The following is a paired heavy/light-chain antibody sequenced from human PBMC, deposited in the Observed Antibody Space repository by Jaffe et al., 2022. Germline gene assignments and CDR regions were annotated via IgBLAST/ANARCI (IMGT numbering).Heavy chain of an antibody. Sequence: QVQLVQSGAEVKKPGASVKVSCKASGYTFTSYGISWVRQAPGQGLEWMGWISAYNGNTNYAQKLQGRVTMTTDTSTSTAYMELRSLRSDDTAVYYCARPLLRRLVGLNAFDIWGQGTMVTVSS. V-gene: IGHV1-18*01. CDR3: ARPLLRRLVGLNAFDI. J-gene: IGHJ3*02. CDR1: GYTFTSYG. CDR2: ISAYNGNT. D-gene: IGHD1-26*01.
Light chain of an antibody. J-gene: IGLJ3*02. V-gene: IGLV2-8*01. CDR1: SSDVGGYNY. Sequence: QSALTQPPSASGSPGQSVTISCTGTSSDVGGYNYVSWYQQHPGKAPKLMIYEVSKRPSGVPDRFSGSKSGNTASLTVSGLQAEDEADYYCSSYAGRQGVFGGGTKLTVL. CDR2: EVS. CDR3: SSYAGRQGV.